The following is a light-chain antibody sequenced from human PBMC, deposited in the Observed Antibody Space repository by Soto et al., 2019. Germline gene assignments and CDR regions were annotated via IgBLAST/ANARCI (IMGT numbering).Light chain of an antibody. J-gene: IGKJ1*01. CDR3: QQYSDWPLT. V-gene: IGKV3-15*01. CDR1: QVFGSS. Sequence: EIVVTQFPATLSVSPGERATFSCRASQVFGSSLAWYQQKPGQAPRLLIYDASTRATGIPARFSGSGSGTEFSLTISSLQSEDSAVYYCQQYSDWPLTFGQGTKVDIK. CDR2: DAS.